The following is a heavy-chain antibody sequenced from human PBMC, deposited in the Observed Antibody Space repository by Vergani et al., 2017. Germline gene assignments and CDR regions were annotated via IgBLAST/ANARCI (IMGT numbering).Heavy chain of an antibody. J-gene: IGHJ5*02. CDR2: IYSGDET. CDR1: GSTVSGNY. Sequence: ELQLVESGGGLVQPGGSLNLSLQASGSTVSGNYITWFRQAPGKGLGWVSHIYSGDETYYADSVKGRVTISRDTSKNTLHLQINNLRVEDTAVYYCARGNYYGSGTYVDPWGQGTLVTVSS. V-gene: IGHV3-66*02. D-gene: IGHD3-10*01. CDR3: ARGNYYGSGTYVDP.